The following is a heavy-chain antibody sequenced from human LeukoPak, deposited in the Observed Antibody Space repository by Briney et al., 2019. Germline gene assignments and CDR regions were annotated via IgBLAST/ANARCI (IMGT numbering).Heavy chain of an antibody. D-gene: IGHD4-17*01. Sequence: ASVKVSCKASGYTFTSYAMHWVRQAPGQRLEWMGWINAGNGNTKYSQKFQGRVTITRDTSASTAYMELSSLRSEDTAVYYCARGPDYGDYPVFDNWGQGTLVTVSS. CDR2: INAGNGNT. CDR1: GYTFTSYA. J-gene: IGHJ4*02. CDR3: ARGPDYGDYPVFDN. V-gene: IGHV1-3*01.